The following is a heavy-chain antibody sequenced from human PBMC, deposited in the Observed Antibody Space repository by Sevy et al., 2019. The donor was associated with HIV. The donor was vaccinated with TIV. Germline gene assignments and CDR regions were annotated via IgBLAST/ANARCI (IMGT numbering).Heavy chain of an antibody. D-gene: IGHD3-10*01. CDR1: GFSFSWYW. Sequence: GGSLRLSCAASGFSFSWYWMSWVRQTPEKGLEWVANIKQDGSEKNYVDSVKGRFTISRDNAKNTLYLQLNTLRVDDTAVYYCVTKGGSRPNDAFHTWGQGTMVTVSS. J-gene: IGHJ3*02. CDR3: VTKGGSRPNDAFHT. CDR2: IKQDGSEK. V-gene: IGHV3-7*01.